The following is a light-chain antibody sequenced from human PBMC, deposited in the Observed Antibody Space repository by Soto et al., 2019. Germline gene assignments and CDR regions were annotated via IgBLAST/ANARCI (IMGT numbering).Light chain of an antibody. CDR2: GAS. Sequence: EIVLTQSPGTLSLSPGERATLSCRASQSVSSSYLAWHQQKRGQAPRLLIYGASSRATGIPDRFSGSGSGTDCTLTISRLEPEDVAVYYCQQYGSSPRTFGQGTKVEIK. CDR1: QSVSSSY. CDR3: QQYGSSPRT. V-gene: IGKV3-20*01. J-gene: IGKJ1*01.